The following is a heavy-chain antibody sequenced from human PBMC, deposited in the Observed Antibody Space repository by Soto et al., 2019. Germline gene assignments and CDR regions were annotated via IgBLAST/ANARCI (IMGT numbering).Heavy chain of an antibody. Sequence: ASVKVSCKVSGYTLTELSMHWVRQAPGKGLEWMGGFDPEDGETIYAQKFQGRVTMTEDTSTDTAYMELSSLRSEDKAVYYCATGTGTTGGYYYYGMDVWGQGTTVTVSS. V-gene: IGHV1-24*01. CDR1: GYTLTELS. CDR3: ATGTGTTGGYYYYGMDV. D-gene: IGHD1-7*01. CDR2: FDPEDGET. J-gene: IGHJ6*02.